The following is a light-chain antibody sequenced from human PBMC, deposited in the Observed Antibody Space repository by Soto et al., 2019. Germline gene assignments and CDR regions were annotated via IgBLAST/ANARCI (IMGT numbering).Light chain of an antibody. CDR3: QQRSNWPLT. J-gene: IGKJ1*01. V-gene: IGKV3-11*01. CDR1: QNISNY. Sequence: IVLTQSPATLSVSPGERATLSCRASQNISNYLIWYQRKPGQAPRLLIYDVSNRATDIPARFSGSGSGTDFTLTISTLEPEDFAVYYCQQRSNWPLTFGQGTKVDIK. CDR2: DVS.